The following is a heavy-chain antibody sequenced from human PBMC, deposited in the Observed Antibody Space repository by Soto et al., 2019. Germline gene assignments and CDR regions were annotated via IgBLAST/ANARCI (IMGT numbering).Heavy chain of an antibody. D-gene: IGHD2-21*01. CDR1: GGSISSHSYY. V-gene: IGHV4-39*01. CDR3: AIRLGWPQHY. J-gene: IGHJ4*02. CDR2: VYCSGKT. Sequence: SETLSLTCSVSGGSISSHSYYWGWIRQPPGKGLEWIGSVYCSGKTYYNTTLKSRVFMSHDSSKNQFSLKLTSVTAADTAVYYCAIRLGWPQHYWGQGALVTVSS.